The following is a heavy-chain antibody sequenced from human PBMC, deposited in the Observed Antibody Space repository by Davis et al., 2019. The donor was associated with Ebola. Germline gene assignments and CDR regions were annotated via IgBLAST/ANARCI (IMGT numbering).Heavy chain of an antibody. V-gene: IGHV5-51*01. CDR2: ISPGDSDI. J-gene: IGHJ3*02. Sequence: GESLKISCTASGYKFSDYWIGWVRQEPAKGLEWMGIISPGDSDIRYSPSFQGQVTIPADKSISTVYLQWSSLKASDTAMYFCAKGRGPYRRGDAFDIWGRGTMVTVSS. D-gene: IGHD1-26*01. CDR1: GYKFSDYW. CDR3: AKGRGPYRRGDAFDI.